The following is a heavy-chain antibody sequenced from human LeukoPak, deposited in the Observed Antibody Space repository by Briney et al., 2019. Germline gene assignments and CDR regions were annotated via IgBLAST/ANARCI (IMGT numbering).Heavy chain of an antibody. V-gene: IGHV3-43*02. CDR2: ISGDGGST. Sequence: PGGSLRLSCVASGFTFDDYAMHWVRQAPGKGLEWVSLISGDGGSTDYANSLKGRFTISRDNSKDSLYQQMNSLRTEDTALYYCAKGAVATKFAQYFHHWGQGTLVTVSS. D-gene: IGHD5-12*01. J-gene: IGHJ1*01. CDR3: AKGAVATKFAQYFHH. CDR1: GFTFDDYA.